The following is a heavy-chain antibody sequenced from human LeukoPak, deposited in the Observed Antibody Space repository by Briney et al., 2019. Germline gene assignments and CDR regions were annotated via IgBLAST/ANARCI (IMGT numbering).Heavy chain of an antibody. J-gene: IGHJ4*02. CDR3: ARARYGGNSGYDY. Sequence: GGSLRLSCAVSGFTFSSYSMNWVRQAPGKGLEWVSSISSGSGYIYYADSVKGRFTISRDNAKNSLYLQMNSLRVEDTAVYYCARARYGGNSGYDYWGQGTLVTVSS. V-gene: IGHV3-21*01. CDR1: GFTFSSYS. D-gene: IGHD4-23*01. CDR2: ISSGSGYI.